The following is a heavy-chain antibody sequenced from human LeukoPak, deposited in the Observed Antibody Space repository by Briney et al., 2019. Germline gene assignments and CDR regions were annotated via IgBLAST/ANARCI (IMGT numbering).Heavy chain of an antibody. CDR2: INHSGST. J-gene: IGHJ4*02. Sequence: SSETLSLTCAVYGGSFSGYYWSWIRQPPGKGLEWIGEINHSGSTNYNPSLKSRVTISVDTSKNQFSLKLSSVTAADTAVYYCASPNSSSWYLGYWGQGTLVTVSS. V-gene: IGHV4-34*01. CDR3: ASPNSSSWYLGY. D-gene: IGHD6-13*01. CDR1: GGSFSGYY.